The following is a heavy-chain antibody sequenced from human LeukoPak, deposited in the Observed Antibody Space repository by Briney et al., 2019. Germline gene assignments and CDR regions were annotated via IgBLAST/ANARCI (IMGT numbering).Heavy chain of an antibody. CDR1: GFTFSNYW. CDR2: IKSDGTST. Sequence: GGSLRLSCTASGFTFSNYWMHWVRQAPGKGLMWVSRIKSDGTSTTYADSVKGRFTISRDNAKNTLFLQMTGLRVEDTAMYYCTRPDWATGSYDEFWGQGTRVTVSS. D-gene: IGHD1-26*01. J-gene: IGHJ4*02. V-gene: IGHV3-74*03. CDR3: TRPDWATGSYDEF.